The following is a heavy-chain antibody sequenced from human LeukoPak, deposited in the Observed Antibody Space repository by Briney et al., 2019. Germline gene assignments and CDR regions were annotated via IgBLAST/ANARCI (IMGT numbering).Heavy chain of an antibody. D-gene: IGHD3-10*01. CDR1: GFTFSDYY. CDR3: AKDGGVRGPDYYYYMDV. J-gene: IGHJ6*03. V-gene: IGHV3-11*04. Sequence: GGSLRLSCAASGFTFSDYYMSWIRQAPGKGLEWVSYISSSGSTIYYADSVKGRFTISRDNSKNTLYLQWNSLRAEDTAVYYCAKDGGVRGPDYYYYMDVWGTGTTVTIYS. CDR2: ISSSGSTI.